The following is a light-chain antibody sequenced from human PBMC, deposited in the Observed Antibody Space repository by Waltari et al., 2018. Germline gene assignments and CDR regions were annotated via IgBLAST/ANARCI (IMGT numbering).Light chain of an antibody. CDR2: DAS. J-gene: IGKJ1*01. CDR1: QSISSW. Sequence: DIQMTQSPSTLSASVGDRVTITCRASQSISSWLAWYQQKPGKAPKLLIYDASSLERGVPSRFSGSGSGTEFTLTISSLQPDDFATYYCQQYNSPRTFGQGTKVEIK. CDR3: QQYNSPRT. V-gene: IGKV1-5*01.